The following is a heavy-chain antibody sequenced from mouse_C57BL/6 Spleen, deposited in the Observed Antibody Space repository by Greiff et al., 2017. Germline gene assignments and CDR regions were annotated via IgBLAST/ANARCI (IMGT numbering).Heavy chain of an antibody. CDR3: ASYYSNYGYFDV. D-gene: IGHD2-5*01. J-gene: IGHJ1*03. CDR2: INPNNGGT. Sequence: EVQLQQSGPELVKPGASVKIPCKASGYTFTDYNMDWVKQSHGKSLEWIGDINPNNGGTIYNQKFKGKATLTVDKSSSTAYMELRSLTSEETAVYYCASYYSNYGYFDVWGTGTTVTVSS. V-gene: IGHV1-18*01. CDR1: GYTFTDYN.